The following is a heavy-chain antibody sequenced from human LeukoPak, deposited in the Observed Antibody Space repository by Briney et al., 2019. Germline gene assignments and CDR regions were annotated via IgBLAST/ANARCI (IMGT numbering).Heavy chain of an antibody. CDR1: GFTFSNYA. CDR3: ARDFDYVWGNPDY. CDR2: ISGSGGST. J-gene: IGHJ4*02. Sequence: GSLRLSCAASGFTFSNYAMSWVRQAPGKGLEWVSTISGSGGSTYYADSVKGRFTISRDNSNNTLSLQMNNLRPGDTAVYYCARDFDYVWGNPDYWGRGTLVIVSS. D-gene: IGHD3-16*01. V-gene: IGHV3-23*01.